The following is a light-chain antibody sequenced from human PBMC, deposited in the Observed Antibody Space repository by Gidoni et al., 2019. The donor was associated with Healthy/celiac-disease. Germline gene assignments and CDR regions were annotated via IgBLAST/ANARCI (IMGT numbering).Light chain of an antibody. CDR2: WAS. CDR1: QSVLYSSNNKNY. Sequence: IVMTQSPDSLAVSLGESATINCKSSQSVLYSSNNKNYLAWYQQKPGLPPKLLIYWASTRESGVPDRFSGSGSGTDFTLTISSLQAEDVAVYYCQQYYSTPPTFGQGTKVEIK. J-gene: IGKJ1*01. V-gene: IGKV4-1*01. CDR3: QQYYSTPPT.